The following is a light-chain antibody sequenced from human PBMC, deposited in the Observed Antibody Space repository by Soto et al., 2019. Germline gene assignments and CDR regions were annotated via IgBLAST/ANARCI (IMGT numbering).Light chain of an antibody. CDR1: QRVSSW. CDR2: TAS. CDR3: QQYNSGWT. J-gene: IGKJ1*01. V-gene: IGKV1-5*03. Sequence: DIQMTQSPSTLSASVGDRVTITCRASQRVSSWLAWYQQKPGKAPNLLIYTASSLESGVPSRCSGSGAGTEFPITISGLQPDDFAPYCRQQYNSGWTFGQGTTVEIK.